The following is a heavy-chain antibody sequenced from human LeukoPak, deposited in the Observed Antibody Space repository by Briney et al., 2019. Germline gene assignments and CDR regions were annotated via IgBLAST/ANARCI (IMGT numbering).Heavy chain of an antibody. V-gene: IGHV3-74*01. D-gene: IGHD2/OR15-2a*01. Sequence: GGSLRLSCAASGFTFSSYWMHWVRQAPGMGLVWVSHITSDGRTTSYADSMKGRFTISRDNAKNTLYLQMNSLRAEDTAVHYCARGGSPIYDAFEIWGQGTKVTVSS. J-gene: IGHJ3*02. CDR3: ARGGSPIYDAFEI. CDR2: ITSDGRTT. CDR1: GFTFSSYW.